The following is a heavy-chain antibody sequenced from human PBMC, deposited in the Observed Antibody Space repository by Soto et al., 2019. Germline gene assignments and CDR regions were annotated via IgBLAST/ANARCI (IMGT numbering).Heavy chain of an antibody. CDR1: GFTFSSYG. CDR2: ISYDGSNK. V-gene: IGHV3-30*03. CDR3: ARPYYDSSGYSPWYFDY. Sequence: TGGSLRLSCAASGFTFSSYGMHWVRQAPGKGLEWVAVISYDGSNKYYADSVKGRFTISRDNSKNTLYLQMNSLRAEDTAVYYCARPYYDSSGYSPWYFDYWGQGT. J-gene: IGHJ4*02. D-gene: IGHD3-22*01.